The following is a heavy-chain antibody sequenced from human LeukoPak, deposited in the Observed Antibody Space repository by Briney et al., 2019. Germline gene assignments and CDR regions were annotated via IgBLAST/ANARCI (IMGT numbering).Heavy chain of an antibody. J-gene: IGHJ4*02. Sequence: ASLKVSCKASGYTFTGYHIHWVRQAPGQGLEWMGWINPNTGDTNYAQKLQGRVTLTRDTSINTAYMELSRLRSDDTAVYYCARDRGGYGYFDYWGQGTLVTVSS. D-gene: IGHD5-12*01. CDR3: ARDRGGYGYFDY. CDR2: INPNTGDT. V-gene: IGHV1-2*02. CDR1: GYTFTGYH.